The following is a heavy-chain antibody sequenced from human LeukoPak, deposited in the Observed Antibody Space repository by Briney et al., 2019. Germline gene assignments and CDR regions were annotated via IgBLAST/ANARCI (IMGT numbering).Heavy chain of an antibody. CDR2: IWYDGSNK. V-gene: IGHV3-33*01. Sequence: GALRLSCAASGFTFSSYGMHWVRQAPGKGLEWVAVIWYDGSNKYCADSVKGRFTISRDNSKNTLYLQMNSLRAEDTAVYYCARLPHAYDFWSGYYNPANYYYYYYGMDVWGQGTTVTVSS. CDR3: ARLPHAYDFWSGYYNPANYYYYYYGMDV. CDR1: GFTFSSYG. D-gene: IGHD3-3*01. J-gene: IGHJ6*02.